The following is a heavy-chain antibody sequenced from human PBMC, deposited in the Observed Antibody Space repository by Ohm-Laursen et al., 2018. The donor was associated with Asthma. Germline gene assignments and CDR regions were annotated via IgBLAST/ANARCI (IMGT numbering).Heavy chain of an antibody. CDR1: GGSFTDYS. D-gene: IGHD2-2*01. Sequence: GTLSLTCTVYGGSFTDYSWNWIRQSPGKGLEWIGEINHSGGTNYHLSLQSRVTISLDTSKNQFSLKLRSVTAADTSVYYCARAQKGRNYAVEFYGMDVWGQGTTVTVSS. V-gene: IGHV4-34*01. CDR2: INHSGGT. CDR3: ARAQKGRNYAVEFYGMDV. J-gene: IGHJ6*02.